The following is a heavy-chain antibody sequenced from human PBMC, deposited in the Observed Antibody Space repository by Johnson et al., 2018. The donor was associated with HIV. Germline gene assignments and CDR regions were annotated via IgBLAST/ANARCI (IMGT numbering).Heavy chain of an antibody. CDR3: AKIIGYSSGLEI. CDR1: GFTFSDHY. J-gene: IGHJ3*02. D-gene: IGHD6-19*01. V-gene: IGHV3-11*04. CDR2: ISSSGSNR. Sequence: VQLVESGGGVVQPGRSLRLSCVASGFTFSDHYMSWIRQAPGKGLEWVAHISSSGSNRDYSDSVKGRFTISRDNAKNSLFLQMNSLRAEDTAVYYCAKIIGYSSGLEIWGQGTMVTVSS.